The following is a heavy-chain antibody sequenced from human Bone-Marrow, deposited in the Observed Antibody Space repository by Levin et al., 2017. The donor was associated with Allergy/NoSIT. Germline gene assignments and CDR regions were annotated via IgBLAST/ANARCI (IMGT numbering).Heavy chain of an antibody. V-gene: IGHV3-23*01. CDR2: ISGSGGST. CDR1: GFTFSSYA. CDR3: AKSDYIVVVVAASDY. D-gene: IGHD2-15*01. Sequence: GESLKISCAASGFTFSSYAMSWVRQAPGKGLEWVSAISGSGGSTYYADSVKGRFTISRDNSKNTLYLQMNSLRAEDTAVYYCAKSDYIVVVVAASDYWGQGTLVTVSS. J-gene: IGHJ4*02.